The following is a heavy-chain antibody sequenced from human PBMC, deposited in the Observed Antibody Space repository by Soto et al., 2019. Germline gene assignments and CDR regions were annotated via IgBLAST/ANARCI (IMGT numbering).Heavy chain of an antibody. Sequence: GGSLRLSCAASGFTVSSNYMSWVRQAPGKGLEWVSVIYSGGSTYYADSVKGRFTISRDNSKNTLYLQMNSLRAEDTAVYYCARDAKSVDHTGGVDDIWGQGTMVTVSS. CDR2: IYSGGST. V-gene: IGHV3-66*02. D-gene: IGHD2-8*02. CDR3: ARDAKSVDHTGGVDDI. CDR1: GFTVSSNY. J-gene: IGHJ3*02.